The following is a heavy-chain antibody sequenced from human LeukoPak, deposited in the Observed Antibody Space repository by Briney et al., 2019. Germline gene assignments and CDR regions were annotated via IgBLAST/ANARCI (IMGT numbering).Heavy chain of an antibody. J-gene: IGHJ4*02. CDR1: GFTFSSYA. CDR2: ISGSGGST. CDR3: AKDFYYDSSGYFDY. Sequence: PGRSLRLSCAASGFTFSSYAMSWVRQAPGKGLEWVSAISGSGGSTYYADSVKGRFTISRDNSKNTLYLQMNSLRAEDTAVYYCAKDFYYDSSGYFDYWGQGTLVTVSS. D-gene: IGHD3-22*01. V-gene: IGHV3-23*01.